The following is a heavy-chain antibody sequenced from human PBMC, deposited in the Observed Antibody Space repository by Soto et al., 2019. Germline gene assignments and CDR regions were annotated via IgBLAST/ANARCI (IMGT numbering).Heavy chain of an antibody. Sequence: QVQLQESGPGLVKPSETLSLTCTVSGASVSSGNYYWSWIRQPPGKGLECIGYISYSGSTNYNPSLTRRVTISIDTSKNPFSLKLSSVTAADTAVYYCERGSGSYYAYWGQGTLVTVSS. D-gene: IGHD1-26*01. V-gene: IGHV4-61*01. J-gene: IGHJ4*02. CDR3: ERGSGSYYAY. CDR1: GASVSSGNYY. CDR2: ISYSGST.